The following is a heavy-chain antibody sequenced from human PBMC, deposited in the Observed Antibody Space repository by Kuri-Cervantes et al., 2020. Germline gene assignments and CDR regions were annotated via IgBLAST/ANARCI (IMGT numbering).Heavy chain of an antibody. CDR1: GFTFRDHG. CDR2: IIWNGDNT. J-gene: IGHJ4*02. Sequence: GESLKIYCAASGFTFRDHGMSWVRQAPGKGLEWVSGIIWNGDNTAYADSVKGRFTISRDNSKNTLYLQMNSLRAEDTAVYYCAKDDHIWFGEFSIDYWGQGTLVTVSS. V-gene: IGHV3-20*04. CDR3: AKDDHIWFGEFSIDY. D-gene: IGHD3-10*01.